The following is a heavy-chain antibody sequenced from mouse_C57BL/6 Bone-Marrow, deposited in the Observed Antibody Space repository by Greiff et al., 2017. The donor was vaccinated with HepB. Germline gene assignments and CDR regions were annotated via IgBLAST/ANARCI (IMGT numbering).Heavy chain of an antibody. D-gene: IGHD1-1*01. CDR3: ARLIITTVVAPYYFDY. V-gene: IGHV1-64*01. CDR1: GYTFTSYW. CDR2: IHPNSGST. J-gene: IGHJ2*01. Sequence: VKLQQPGAELVKPGASVKLSCKASGYTFTSYWMHWVKQRPGQGLEWIGMIHPNSGSTNYNEKFKSKATLTVDKSSSTAYMQLSSLTSEDSAVYYCARLIITTVVAPYYFDYWGQGTTLTVSS.